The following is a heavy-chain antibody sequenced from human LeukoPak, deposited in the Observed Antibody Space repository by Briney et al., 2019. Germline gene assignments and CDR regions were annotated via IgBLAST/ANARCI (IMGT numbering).Heavy chain of an antibody. Sequence: GSLRLSCAASGFTFSSYWMHWIRQPPGKGLEWIGEINHSGYTNYNPSLKSRVTISVDTSKNHFSLKLGSVTAADTAVYYCARALRYSYGYIYWGQGTLVTVSS. D-gene: IGHD5-18*01. J-gene: IGHJ4*02. CDR3: ARALRYSYGYIY. CDR1: GFTFSSYW. V-gene: IGHV4-34*01. CDR2: INHSGYT.